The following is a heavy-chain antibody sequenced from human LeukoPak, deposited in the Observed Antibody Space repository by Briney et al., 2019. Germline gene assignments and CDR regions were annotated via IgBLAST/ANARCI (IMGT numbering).Heavy chain of an antibody. D-gene: IGHD6-19*01. CDR1: GFTFDDYA. Sequence: QAGGSLRLSCAASGFTFDDYAMHWVRQAPGKGLEWVSGISWNSGSIGYADSVKGRFTISRDNAKNSLYLQMNSLRAEDTALYYCAKDIRPIAVAGTGAFDIWGQGTMVTVSS. CDR2: ISWNSGSI. CDR3: AKDIRPIAVAGTGAFDI. J-gene: IGHJ3*02. V-gene: IGHV3-9*01.